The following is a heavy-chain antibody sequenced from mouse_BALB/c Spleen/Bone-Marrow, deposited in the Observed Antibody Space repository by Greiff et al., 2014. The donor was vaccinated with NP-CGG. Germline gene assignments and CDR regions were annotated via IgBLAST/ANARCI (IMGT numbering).Heavy chain of an antibody. CDR3: XREGVDYFDY. CDR1: GYTFTSYV. CDR2: INPYNDGT. Sequence: VHVKQSGPEPVKPGASVKMSCKASGYTFTSYVMHWVKQKPGQGLEWIGYINPYNDGTKYNEKFKGKATPTSDKSSSTAYMXXXXXXXEDSAVXXXXREGVDYFDYWGQGTTLTVS. V-gene: IGHV1-14*01. J-gene: IGHJ2*01.